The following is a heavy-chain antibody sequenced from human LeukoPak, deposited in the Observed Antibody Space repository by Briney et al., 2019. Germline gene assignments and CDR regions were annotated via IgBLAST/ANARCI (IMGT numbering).Heavy chain of an antibody. J-gene: IGHJ3*02. V-gene: IGHV1-69*06. CDR1: GYTFTSYG. CDR3: ARIRQWVSHDAFDI. Sequence: GASVKVSCKASGYTFTSYGISWVRQAPGQGLEWMGGIFPIFGTANYAQNFQGRVTITADKSTSTAYMELSSLRSDDTAVYYCARIRQWVSHDAFDIWGQGTMVTVSS. D-gene: IGHD6-19*01. CDR2: IFPIFGTA.